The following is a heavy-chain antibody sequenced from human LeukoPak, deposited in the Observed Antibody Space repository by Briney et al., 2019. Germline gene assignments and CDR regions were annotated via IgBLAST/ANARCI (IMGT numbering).Heavy chain of an antibody. CDR2: IYPGDSDT. CDR3: ARHFCSSTSCYVRGYWFDP. CDR1: GYIFTSYW. V-gene: IGHV5-51*01. J-gene: IGHJ5*02. Sequence: GASLQISCKGSGYIFTSYWIGWVRPLPGKGLEWMGIIYPGDSDTIYSPSFQGQVTISADKSISTAFLQWSSLKASDTAMYYCARHFCSSTSCYVRGYWFDPWGQGTLVTVSS. D-gene: IGHD2-2*01.